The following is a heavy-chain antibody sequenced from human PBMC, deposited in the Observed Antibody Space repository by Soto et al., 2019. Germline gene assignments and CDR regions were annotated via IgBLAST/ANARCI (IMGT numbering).Heavy chain of an antibody. J-gene: IGHJ4*02. D-gene: IGHD6-19*01. Sequence: QVQLVQSGGEVREPGASVKVSCKASGYSFLYYAISRVRQAPGQGLEWLGWISPYNANTKYGERVQGRVTITTDTATSTAYLELRSLTSDDTAVYYCAVRGSDTSKGLLGWGQGTLVTVSS. V-gene: IGHV1-18*01. CDR3: AVRGSDTSKGLLG. CDR1: GYSFLYYA. CDR2: ISPYNANT.